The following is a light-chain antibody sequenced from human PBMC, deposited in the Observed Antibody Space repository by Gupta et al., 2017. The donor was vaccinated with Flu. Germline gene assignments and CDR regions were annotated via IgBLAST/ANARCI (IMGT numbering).Light chain of an antibody. J-gene: IGKJ1*01. V-gene: IGKV1-5*03. Sequence: IQMTQSPSTLSASVGERVTITCRANESISSWLAWYQQKPGKAAKLLISKASTLKGAVPSRFSGSGGATEFTLTTTTLQPDEVASYYCRQHSGVSWTFGQGTKVEI. CDR1: ESISSW. CDR2: KAS. CDR3: RQHSGVSWT.